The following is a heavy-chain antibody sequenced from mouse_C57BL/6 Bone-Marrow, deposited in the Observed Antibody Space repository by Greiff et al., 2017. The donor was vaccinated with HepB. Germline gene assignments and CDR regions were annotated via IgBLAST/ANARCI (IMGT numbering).Heavy chain of an antibody. J-gene: IGHJ3*01. CDR1: GFTFSDYY. CDR3: ARGDYVSY. D-gene: IGHD1-1*02. CDR2: ISNGGGST. V-gene: IGHV5-12*01. Sequence: VKLVESGGGLVQPGGSLKLSCAASGFTFSDYYMYWVRQTPEKRLEWVAYISNGGGSTYYPDTVKGRFTISRDNAKNTLYLQMSRLKSEDTAMYYCARGDYVSYWGQGTLVTVSA.